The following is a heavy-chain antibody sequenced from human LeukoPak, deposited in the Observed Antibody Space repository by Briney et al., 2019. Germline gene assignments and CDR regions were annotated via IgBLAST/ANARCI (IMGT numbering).Heavy chain of an antibody. D-gene: IGHD6-13*01. Sequence: GGSLRLSCAASGFTFSDYFMSWIRRAPGKGLEWVSYISNSGSTIYYADSVKGRFTISRDNAKNSLYLQMNSLRAEDTAMYYCARNVGAAGTGDYWGQGTLVTVSS. J-gene: IGHJ4*02. CDR1: GFTFSDYF. CDR3: ARNVGAAGTGDY. V-gene: IGHV3-11*01. CDR2: ISNSGSTI.